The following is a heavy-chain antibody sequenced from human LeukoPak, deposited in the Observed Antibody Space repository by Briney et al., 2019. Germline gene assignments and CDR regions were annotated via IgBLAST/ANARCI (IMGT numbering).Heavy chain of an antibody. CDR1: GGTFSSYA. CDR3: TRPEGYYGGNIDY. CDR2: IIPILGIA. D-gene: IGHD4-23*01. V-gene: IGHV1-69*04. Sequence: SVKVSCKASGGTFSSYAISWVRQAPGQGLEWMGRIIPILGIANYAQKLQGRVTITADKSTSTAYMELSSLRSEDTAVYYCTRPEGYYGGNIDYWGQGTLVTVSS. J-gene: IGHJ4*02.